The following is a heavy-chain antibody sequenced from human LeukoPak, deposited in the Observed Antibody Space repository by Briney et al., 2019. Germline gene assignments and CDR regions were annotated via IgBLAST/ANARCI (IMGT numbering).Heavy chain of an antibody. D-gene: IGHD3-10*01. Sequence: SVKVSCKASGGTFSSYAISWVRQAPGQGLEWMGGTIPIFGTANYAQKFQGRVTITADESTSTAYMELSSLRSEDTAVNYCARGLYGSGSYYGTTGYYFDYWGQGTLVTVSS. CDR2: TIPIFGTA. V-gene: IGHV1-69*13. CDR1: GGTFSSYA. J-gene: IGHJ4*02. CDR3: ARGLYGSGSYYGTTGYYFDY.